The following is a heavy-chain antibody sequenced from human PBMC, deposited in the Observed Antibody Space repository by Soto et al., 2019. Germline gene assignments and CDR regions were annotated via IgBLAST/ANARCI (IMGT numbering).Heavy chain of an antibody. J-gene: IGHJ4*02. CDR1: GFTFSSYS. CDR3: ARDGYNLFDY. CDR2: ISTSSNHI. V-gene: IGHV3-48*01. D-gene: IGHD5-12*01. Sequence: PGGSLRLSCAASGFTFSSYSMNWVRQAPGKGLEWISYISTSSNHIYYAGSVKGRFTISRDNAKDSLYLQMNSLRAEDTAVYYCARDGYNLFDYWGQGTLVTVSS.